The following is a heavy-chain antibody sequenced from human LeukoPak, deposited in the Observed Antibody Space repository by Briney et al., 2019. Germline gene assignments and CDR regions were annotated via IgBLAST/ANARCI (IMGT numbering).Heavy chain of an antibody. CDR3: AELGITMIGGV. V-gene: IGHV3-48*03. J-gene: IGHJ6*04. Sequence: GGALRLSCAASGFTFSSYEMNWVRQARGKGLEWVSYISSSGSTIYYADSVKGRFTISRDNAKNSLYLQMNSLRAEDTAVYYCAELGITMIGGVWGKGTTVTISS. CDR1: GFTFSSYE. D-gene: IGHD3-10*02. CDR2: ISSSGSTI.